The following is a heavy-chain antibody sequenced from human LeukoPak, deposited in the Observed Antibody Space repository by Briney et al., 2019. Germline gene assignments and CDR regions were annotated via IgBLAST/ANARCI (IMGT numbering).Heavy chain of an antibody. D-gene: IGHD5-24*01. Sequence: GGSLRLSCAASGFTFSSYGMHWVRQAPGKGLEWVAVISYDGSNKYYADSVKGRFTISRDNSKNTLYLQMNSLRAEDTAVYYCAKAQSGIQRWLSSNWGQGTLVTVSS. CDR3: AKAQSGIQRWLSSN. V-gene: IGHV3-30*18. J-gene: IGHJ4*02. CDR1: GFTFSSYG. CDR2: ISYDGSNK.